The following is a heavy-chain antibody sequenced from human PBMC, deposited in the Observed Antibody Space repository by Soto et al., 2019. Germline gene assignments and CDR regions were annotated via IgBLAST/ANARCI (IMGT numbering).Heavy chain of an antibody. V-gene: IGHV3-53*01. CDR3: ARAVIEGYYDSSPYYFDY. CDR1: GFTVSSNY. J-gene: IGHJ4*02. D-gene: IGHD3-22*01. CDR2: IYSGGST. Sequence: VGSLRLSCAASGFTVSSNYMSWVRQAPGKGLAWVSVIYSGGSTYYADSVKGRFTISRDNSKNTLYLQMNSLRAEDTAVYYCARAVIEGYYDSSPYYFDYWGQGTLVTVSS.